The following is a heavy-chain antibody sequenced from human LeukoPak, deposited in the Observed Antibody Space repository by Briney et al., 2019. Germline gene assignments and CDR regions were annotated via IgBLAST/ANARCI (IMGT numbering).Heavy chain of an antibody. J-gene: IGHJ5*02. CDR2: IYYSGST. D-gene: IGHD1-26*01. Sequence: SETLSLTCTVSGCSISSGGYYWSWIRQHPGKGLEWIGYIYYSGSTYYNPSLKSRVTISVDTSKNQFSLKLSSVTAADTAVYYCARVGATTLDNWFDPWGQGTLVTVSS. CDR1: GCSISSGGYY. V-gene: IGHV4-31*03. CDR3: ARVGATTLDNWFDP.